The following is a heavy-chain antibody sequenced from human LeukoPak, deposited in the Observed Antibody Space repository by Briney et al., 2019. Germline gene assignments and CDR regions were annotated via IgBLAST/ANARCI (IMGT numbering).Heavy chain of an antibody. D-gene: IGHD3-16*02. V-gene: IGHV3-43D*03. CDR3: ARDPYDYVWGSYRYPYYFDY. Sequence: PGGSLRLSCAASGFTFDDYAMHWVRQAPGKGLEWVSLISWDGGSTYYADSVKGRFTISRDNSKNSLYLQMNSLRAEDTAVYYCARDPYDYVWGSYRYPYYFDYWGQGTLVTVSS. CDR2: ISWDGGST. J-gene: IGHJ4*02. CDR1: GFTFDDYA.